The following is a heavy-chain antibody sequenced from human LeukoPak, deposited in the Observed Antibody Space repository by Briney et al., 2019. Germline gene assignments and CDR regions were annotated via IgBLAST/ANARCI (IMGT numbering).Heavy chain of an antibody. Sequence: PGGSLRLSSALSGFRFSTYTMNCVRQAPGKGLEWVSTVSDSRDVHYSDSVKGRFTISRDNTRNSLYLQMNSLRDEDTAVYYCTRNGLHTAHFDYWGQGTLVTVSS. V-gene: IGHV3-48*02. CDR3: TRNGLHTAHFDY. D-gene: IGHD5-18*01. CDR1: GFRFSTYT. CDR2: VSDSRDV. J-gene: IGHJ4*02.